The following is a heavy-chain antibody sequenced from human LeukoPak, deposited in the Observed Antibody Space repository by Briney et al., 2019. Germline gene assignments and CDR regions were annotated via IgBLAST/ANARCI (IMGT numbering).Heavy chain of an antibody. CDR2: IIPIFGTA. V-gene: IGHV1-69*06. Sequence: GSSVKVSCQASVGTFSSYAISGVRQAPAQGLEWMGGIIPIFGTANYAQKFQGRVTITADKSTSTAYMELSSRRSEDTAVCYCAREGDISGGYFDYWGQGTPVTVSS. CDR1: VGTFSSYA. J-gene: IGHJ4*02. CDR3: AREGDISGGYFDY. D-gene: IGHD3-16*01.